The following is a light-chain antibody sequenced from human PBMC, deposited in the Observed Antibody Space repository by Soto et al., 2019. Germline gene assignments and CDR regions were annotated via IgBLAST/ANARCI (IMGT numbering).Light chain of an antibody. CDR3: LSFTTDWTHV. CDR1: SSDIGAYNY. V-gene: IGLV2-14*01. CDR2: EVS. J-gene: IGLJ1*01. Sequence: QSALTQPASVSGSPGQSITISCTGSSSDIGAYNYVSWFQQYPGKAPKLIISEVSNRPSGVSNRSSGSKSGTAASLTISGLQTEDEADYFCLSFTTDWTHVFGTGTKVTVL.